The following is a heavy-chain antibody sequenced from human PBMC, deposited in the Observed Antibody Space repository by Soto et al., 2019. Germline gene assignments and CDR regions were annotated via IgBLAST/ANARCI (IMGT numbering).Heavy chain of an antibody. Sequence: PSETLSLTCTVSGGSISSYYWSWIRQPPGKGLEWIGSIYYSGGTYYNPSLKSRVTISVDTSKNQFSLKLSSVTAADTAVYYCASQTRIFGVGNYFDYWGQGTLVTVSS. V-gene: IGHV4-59*05. CDR2: IYYSGGT. CDR1: GGSISSYY. J-gene: IGHJ4*02. D-gene: IGHD3-3*01. CDR3: ASQTRIFGVGNYFDY.